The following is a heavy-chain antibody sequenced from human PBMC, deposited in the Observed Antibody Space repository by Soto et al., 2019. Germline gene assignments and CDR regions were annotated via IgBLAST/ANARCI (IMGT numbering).Heavy chain of an antibody. CDR2: INHGERT. CDR1: GASFNGYY. CDR3: ARVGSSGWGARHYDSGMDV. V-gene: IGHV4-34*02. D-gene: IGHD6-19*01. J-gene: IGHJ6*01. Sequence: QVQLQQWGAGLVKPSETLSLNCAVYGASFNGYYWSWIRQPPGKGLEWIGEINHGERTKYNPSLKGRVTMSVDTPKNPFSLKLRSVTAADTGVYYCARVGSSGWGARHYDSGMDVWGHGTRVTVSS.